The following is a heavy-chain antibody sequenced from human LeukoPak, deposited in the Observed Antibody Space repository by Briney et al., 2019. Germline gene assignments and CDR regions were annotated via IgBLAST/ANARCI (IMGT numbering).Heavy chain of an antibody. CDR2: MNPNSGNT. CDR3: ARFTTYYDFWSGYVYYMDV. V-gene: IGHV1-8*03. CDR1: GYTFTSYY. J-gene: IGHJ6*03. D-gene: IGHD3-3*01. Sequence: GASVKVSCKASGYTFTSYYMHWVRQATGQGLEWMGWMNPNSGNTGYAQKFQGRVTITRNTSISTAYMELSSLRSEDTAVYYCARFTTYYDFWSGYVYYMDVWGKGTTVTVSS.